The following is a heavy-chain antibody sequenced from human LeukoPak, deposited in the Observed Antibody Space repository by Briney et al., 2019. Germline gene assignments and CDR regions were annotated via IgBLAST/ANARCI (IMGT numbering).Heavy chain of an antibody. Sequence: SETLSLTCTVSGYSISSDYYWGWIRQPPGKGLEWIGSLYRSGSTYYNPSLKSRVTISLDTSKNQFSLKLSSVTAADTAVYYCARKDPGYSGYSDFDYWGQGTLVTVSS. CDR1: GYSISSDYY. CDR2: LYRSGST. D-gene: IGHD5-12*01. J-gene: IGHJ4*02. V-gene: IGHV4-38-2*02. CDR3: ARKDPGYSGYSDFDY.